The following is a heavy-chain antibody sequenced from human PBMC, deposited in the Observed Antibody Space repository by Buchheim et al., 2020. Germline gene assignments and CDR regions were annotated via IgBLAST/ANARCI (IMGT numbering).Heavy chain of an antibody. J-gene: IGHJ4*02. V-gene: IGHV4-61*01. D-gene: IGHD6-19*01. CDR1: GGSVSSGSYY. CDR3: ARSLLYSSGWYFDY. CDR2: IYYTGKT. Sequence: QVQLQESGPGLVKPSETLSLTCTVSGGSVSSGSYYWSWIRQPPGKGLEWTGHIYYTGKTYYNPSLKSRVTISLDTSKNQFSLKLSSVTAADTAVYYCARSLLYSSGWYFDYWGQGTL.